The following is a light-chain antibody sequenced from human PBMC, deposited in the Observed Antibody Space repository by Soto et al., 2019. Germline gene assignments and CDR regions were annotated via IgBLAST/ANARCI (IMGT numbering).Light chain of an antibody. CDR2: AAI. J-gene: IGKJ1*01. V-gene: IGKV1-39*01. CDR3: QQSYNTPQT. CDR1: QSIRTF. Sequence: DIQMTQSPSSLSASVGDRVTVTCRASQSIRTFLNWYQQRPGKAPTLLIYAAINMQSGVPSRFSGNGSGTDFALTISSLQPEDFATYYCQQSYNTPQTFGQGTKVDIK.